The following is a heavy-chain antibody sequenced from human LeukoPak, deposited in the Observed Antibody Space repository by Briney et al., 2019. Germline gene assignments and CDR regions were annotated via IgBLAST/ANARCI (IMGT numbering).Heavy chain of an antibody. CDR3: SRGLDSRKLGY. J-gene: IGHJ4*02. D-gene: IGHD3-22*01. V-gene: IGHV4-31*03. CDR1: GASFSSGDQY. CDR2: LHPSGNL. Sequence: SQTLSLTCTVSGASFSSGDQYWNWIRQSPGKGLEWIGSLHPSGNLYNNPSLESRVTMSVDTSKNQFSLNLNSVTAADTAVYICSRGLDSRKLGYWGQGTLVTVSS.